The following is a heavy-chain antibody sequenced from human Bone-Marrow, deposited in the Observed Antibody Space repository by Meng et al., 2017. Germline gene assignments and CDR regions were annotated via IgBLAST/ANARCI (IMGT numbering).Heavy chain of an antibody. J-gene: IGHJ3*02. CDR3: ASLRRVLLWFGGGFEDAFDI. Sequence: GESLKISCKGSGYSFTSYWIGWVRQMPGKGLEWMGIIYPGDSDTRYSLSFQGQVTISADKSISTAYLQWSSLKASDTAMYYCASLRRVLLWFGGGFEDAFDIWGQGTMVTVSS. D-gene: IGHD3-10*01. CDR2: IYPGDSDT. V-gene: IGHV5-51*01. CDR1: GYSFTSYW.